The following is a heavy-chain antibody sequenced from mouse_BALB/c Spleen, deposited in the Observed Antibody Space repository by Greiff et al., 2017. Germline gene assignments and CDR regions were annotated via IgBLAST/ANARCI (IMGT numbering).Heavy chain of an antibody. D-gene: IGHD2-14*01. J-gene: IGHJ3*01. Sequence: VQLQQSGPQLVRPGASVKISCKASGYSFTSYWMHWVKQRPGQGLEWIGMIDPSDSETRLNQKFKDKATLTVDKSSSTAYMQLSRLTSEDSAVYFCARGGNYRYSWFAYWGQGTLVTVSA. CDR1: GYSFTSYW. V-gene: IGHV1S126*01. CDR3: ARGGNYRYSWFAY. CDR2: IDPSDSET.